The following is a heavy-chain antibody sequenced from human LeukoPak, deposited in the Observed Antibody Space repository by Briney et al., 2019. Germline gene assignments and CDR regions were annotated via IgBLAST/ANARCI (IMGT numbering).Heavy chain of an antibody. CDR3: AKDFRVSY. CDR2: IRGSGDDT. V-gene: IGHV3-23*01. CDR1: GGSFSGYY. J-gene: IGHJ4*02. Sequence: ETLSLTCAVYGGSFSGYYWSWIRQPPGKGLEWVSAIRGSGDDTYYADSVKGRFTISRDNPKNTLSLQMNSLRAEDTAVYYCAKDFRVSYWGQGTLVTVSS.